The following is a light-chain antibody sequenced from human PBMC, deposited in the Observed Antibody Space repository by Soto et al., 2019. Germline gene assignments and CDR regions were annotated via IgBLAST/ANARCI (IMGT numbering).Light chain of an antibody. CDR2: DAS. V-gene: IGKV3-11*01. J-gene: IGKJ5*01. Sequence: EIMLTQSPATLSLCPGERATLSCRASQSVSSYLAWYQQKPGQAPRLLIYDASNRATGIPARFSGSGSGTDFTLTISSLEPEDFAVYYCQQRGNWPITFGQGTRLEIK. CDR1: QSVSSY. CDR3: QQRGNWPIT.